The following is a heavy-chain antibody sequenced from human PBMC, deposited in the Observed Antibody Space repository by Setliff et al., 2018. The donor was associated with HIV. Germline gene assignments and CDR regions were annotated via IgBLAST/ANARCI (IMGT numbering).Heavy chain of an antibody. CDR1: GYSFTGYN. CDR2: INPDSGGT. J-gene: IGHJ2*01. Sequence: ASVKVSCKASGYSFTGYNLYWVRQAPGQGLEWMGWINPDSGGTKYSRKFEDRVTMSRDTSISTAYMELSSLRSEDTAVYYCARDDHYYDSGSLYSDWYFDLWGRGTLVTVSS. CDR3: ARDDHYYDSGSLYSDWYFDL. V-gene: IGHV1-2*02. D-gene: IGHD3-10*01.